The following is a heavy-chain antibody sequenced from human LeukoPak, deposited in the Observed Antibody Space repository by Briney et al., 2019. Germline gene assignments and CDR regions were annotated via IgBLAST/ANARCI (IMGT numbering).Heavy chain of an antibody. CDR3: ARDGSGWDYYYYGMDV. CDR1: GFTFSSYW. D-gene: IGHD6-19*01. Sequence: GGSLRLSCAASGFTFSSYWMSWVRQAPGKGLEWVANIKQDGSEKYYVDSVKGRFAISRDNAKNSLYLQMNSLRAEDTAVYYCARDGSGWDYYYYGMDVWGQGTTVTVSS. CDR2: IKQDGSEK. V-gene: IGHV3-7*03. J-gene: IGHJ6*02.